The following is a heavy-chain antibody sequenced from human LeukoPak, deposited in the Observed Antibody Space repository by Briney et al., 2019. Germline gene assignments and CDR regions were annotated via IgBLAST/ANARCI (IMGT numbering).Heavy chain of an antibody. D-gene: IGHD1-1*01. CDR2: INHSGST. J-gene: IGHJ3*02. V-gene: IGHV4-34*01. CDR1: GGSFSGYY. CDR3: ARQTSGTVNAIDI. Sequence: SETLSLTCAVYGGSFSGYYWSWIRQPPGKGLEWIGEINHSGSTNYNPSLKSRVTISVDTSKNQFSLKLSSVTAADTAVYYCARQTSGTVNAIDIWGQGTMVTVSS.